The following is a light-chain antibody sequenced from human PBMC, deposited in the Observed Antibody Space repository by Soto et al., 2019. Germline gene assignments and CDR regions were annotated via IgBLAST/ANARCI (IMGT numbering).Light chain of an antibody. CDR2: GAS. CDR1: QTVGSN. V-gene: IGKV3-15*01. Sequence: ELVMTQSPATLSVSPGERTTLSCRASQTVGSNLAWYQQKPGQAPRLLIYGASARATGIPARFSGSGSGTEFILTISSLQSEDFAVYYCQQYHNWPRTFGQGTKVEIK. CDR3: QQYHNWPRT. J-gene: IGKJ1*01.